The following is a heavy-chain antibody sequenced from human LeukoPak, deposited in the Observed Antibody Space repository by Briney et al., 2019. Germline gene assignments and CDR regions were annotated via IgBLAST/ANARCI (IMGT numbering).Heavy chain of an antibody. CDR1: GFTFSSYG. CDR3: ARSPPSLSLSVDY. V-gene: IGHV3-33*01. CDR2: IWYDGSNK. Sequence: GGSLRLSCAASGFTFSSYGMHWVRQAPGKGLEWVAVIWYDGSNKYYADSVKGRFTISRDNSKNTLYLQMNSLRAEDTAVYYCARSPPSLSLSVDYWGQGTLVTVSS. J-gene: IGHJ4*02.